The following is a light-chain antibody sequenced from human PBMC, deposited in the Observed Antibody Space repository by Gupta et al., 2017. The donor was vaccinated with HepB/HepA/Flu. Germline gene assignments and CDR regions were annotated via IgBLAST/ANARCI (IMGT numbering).Light chain of an antibody. CDR2: AAS. CDR1: QSISSY. V-gene: IGKV1-39*01. Sequence: IQITQSPSSLSASVGDRVTITCRASQSISSYLNWYQQKPGKAPKLLIYAASSLQSGVPSRFSGSGYGTDFTLTISRRQPEDFATYYCQQRDSTPCSFGQGTKLEIK. J-gene: IGKJ2*04. CDR3: QQRDSTPCS.